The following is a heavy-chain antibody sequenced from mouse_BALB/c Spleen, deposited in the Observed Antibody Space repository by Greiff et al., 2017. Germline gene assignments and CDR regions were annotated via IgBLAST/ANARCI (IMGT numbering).Heavy chain of an antibody. D-gene: IGHD1-1*01. Sequence: EVKLVESGGGLVQPGGSLKLSCAASGFTFSSYTMSWVRQTPEKRLEWVAYISNGGGSTYYPDTVKGRFTISRDNAKNTLYLQMSSLKSEDTAMYYCARDRDGSYFDFWGQGTTLTVSS. V-gene: IGHV5-12-2*01. CDR3: ARDRDGSYFDF. J-gene: IGHJ2*01. CDR2: ISNGGGST. CDR1: GFTFSSYT.